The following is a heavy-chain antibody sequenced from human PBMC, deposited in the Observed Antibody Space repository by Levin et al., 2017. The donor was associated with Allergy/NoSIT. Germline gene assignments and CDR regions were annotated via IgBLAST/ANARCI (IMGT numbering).Heavy chain of an antibody. Sequence: SPTLSLTCTVSGDSISNDNYYWAWIRQPPGKGLEWIGSVYYTGSAYYNPSLKTRLTMSVDTSKNQFSLRFNSVTAADTAIYYCAGEPNSPYYYYYGLDVWGQGTAVTVSS. J-gene: IGHJ6*02. CDR1: GDSISNDNYY. CDR3: AGEPNSPYYYYYGLDV. D-gene: IGHD2/OR15-2a*01. V-gene: IGHV4-39*07. CDR2: VYYTGSA.